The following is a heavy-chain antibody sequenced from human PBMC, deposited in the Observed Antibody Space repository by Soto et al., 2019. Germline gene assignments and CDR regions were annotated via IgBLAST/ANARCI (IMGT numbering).Heavy chain of an antibody. Sequence: GASVKVSCKASGYTFTSYGISWVRQAPGQGLEWMGWISAYNGNTNYAQKLQGRVTMTTDTSTSIAYMELRSLRSDDTAVYYCARDVGSSWLKPENWFDPWGQGTLVTVSS. V-gene: IGHV1-18*01. CDR3: ARDVGSSWLKPENWFDP. J-gene: IGHJ5*02. CDR2: ISAYNGNT. CDR1: GYTFTSYG. D-gene: IGHD6-13*01.